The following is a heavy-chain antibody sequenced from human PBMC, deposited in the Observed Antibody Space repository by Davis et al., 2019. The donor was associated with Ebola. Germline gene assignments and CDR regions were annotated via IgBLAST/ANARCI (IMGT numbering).Heavy chain of an antibody. CDR3: AREKLGYCSGGSCYPFDT. V-gene: IGHV4-34*01. J-gene: IGHJ4*02. D-gene: IGHD2-15*01. CDR1: GGFFTGYY. Sequence: MPSETLSLTCAVYGGFFTGYYWSWIRQLPGKGQEWIGEINHSVSTNYNPSLKSRVTISVDTSKNQFSLKLSSVTAADTAVYYCAREKLGYCSGGSCYPFDTWGQGTLVTVSS. CDR2: INHSVST.